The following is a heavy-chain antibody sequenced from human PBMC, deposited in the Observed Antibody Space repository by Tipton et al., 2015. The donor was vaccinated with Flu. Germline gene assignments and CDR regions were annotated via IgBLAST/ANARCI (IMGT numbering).Heavy chain of an antibody. V-gene: IGHV4-38-2*01. Sequence: LRLSCAVPGYSISRGYYWGWIRQPPGKGLEWIGSIYHNGDIHFNPSLKSRVSISVDTSNNRFSLNLTSVTAAGTAVYYCARAEIGDFDYWGQGTLVTVSS. J-gene: IGHJ4*02. CDR2: IYHNGDI. CDR1: GYSISRGYY. D-gene: IGHD2/OR15-2a*01. CDR3: ARAEIGDFDY.